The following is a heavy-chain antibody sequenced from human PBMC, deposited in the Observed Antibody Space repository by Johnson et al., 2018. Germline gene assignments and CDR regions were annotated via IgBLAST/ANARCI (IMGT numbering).Heavy chain of an antibody. CDR1: GFTFSTYS. CDR2: ISSSSRSI. J-gene: IGHJ3*02. CDR3: AKARYFDWLPKGHDAFDI. Sequence: LGETGGGLVQPGGTLGLCCTASGFTFSTYSMNWVRQAPGKGLEWVSYISSSSRSIYYADSVKGRFTISRDNSKNTLYLQMNSLRDEDTAVYYCAKARYFDWLPKGHDAFDIWGQGTMVTVSS. D-gene: IGHD3-9*01. V-gene: IGHV3-48*02.